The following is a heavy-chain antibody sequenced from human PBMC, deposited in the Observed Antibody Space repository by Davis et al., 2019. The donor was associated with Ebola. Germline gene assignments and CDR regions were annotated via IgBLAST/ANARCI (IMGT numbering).Heavy chain of an antibody. CDR1: GFTFSSYW. D-gene: IGHD3-9*01. CDR2: IKQDGSEK. CDR3: ARDNDILTGSPDYGMDV. Sequence: PGGSLRLSCAASGFTFSSYWMSWVRQAPGKGLEWVANIKQDGSEKYYVDSVKGRFTISRDNAKNSLYLQMNSLRAEDTAVYCCARDNDILTGSPDYGMDVWGQGTTVTVSS. J-gene: IGHJ6*02. V-gene: IGHV3-7*01.